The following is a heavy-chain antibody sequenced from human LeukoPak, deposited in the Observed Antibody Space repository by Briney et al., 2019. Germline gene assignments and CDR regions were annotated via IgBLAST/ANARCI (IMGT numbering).Heavy chain of an antibody. CDR1: GYTFTSYY. V-gene: IGHV1-46*01. D-gene: IGHD2-2*01. J-gene: IGHJ3*02. CDR2: INPSGGST. CDR3: ARDWGIVVVPAAMVADAFDI. Sequence: ASVKVSCKASGYTFTSYYMHWVRQAPGQGLEWMGIINPSGGSTSYAQKFQGRVTMTRDTSTSTVYMELSSLRSEDTAVYYCARDWGIVVVPAAMVADAFDIWGQGTMVTVSS.